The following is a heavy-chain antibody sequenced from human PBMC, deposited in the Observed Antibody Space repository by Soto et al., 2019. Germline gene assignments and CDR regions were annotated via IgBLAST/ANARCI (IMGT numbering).Heavy chain of an antibody. CDR2: ISSSSSYI. CDR3: ARVEDGDYDSYYYYMDV. Sequence: GGSLRLSCAASGFTFSSYSMNWVRQAPGKGLEWVSSISSSSSYIYYADSVKGRFTISRDNAKNSLYLQMNSLRAEDTAVYYCARVEDGDYDSYYYYMDVWGKGTTVTVSS. D-gene: IGHD4-17*01. V-gene: IGHV3-21*01. J-gene: IGHJ6*03. CDR1: GFTFSSYS.